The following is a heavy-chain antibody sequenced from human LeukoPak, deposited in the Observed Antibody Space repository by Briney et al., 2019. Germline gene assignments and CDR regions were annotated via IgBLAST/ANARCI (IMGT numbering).Heavy chain of an antibody. J-gene: IGHJ6*02. CDR1: GGTFSGDA. CDR3: ASWFRYCSGGSCYNGMDV. V-gene: IGHV1-69*10. D-gene: IGHD2-15*01. CDR2: NIPIFGIA. Sequence: SVSLSCKPSGGTFSGDAISCVPHAPGEGREWMGGNIPIFGIANYAQKFQGRVTITADQSTSTAYMELSSLRSEDTAVYYCASWFRYCSGGSCYNGMDVWGQGTTVTVSS.